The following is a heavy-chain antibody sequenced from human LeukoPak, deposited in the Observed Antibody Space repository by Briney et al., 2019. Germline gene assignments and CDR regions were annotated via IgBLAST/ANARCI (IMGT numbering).Heavy chain of an antibody. J-gene: IGHJ3*02. D-gene: IGHD3-22*01. Sequence: ASVKVSCKASGYTFTGYYMHWVRQAPGQGLEWMGWINPNSGGTSYAQKFQGRVTMTRDTSTSTVYMELSSLRSEDTAVYYCARVGLIDPNAFDIWGQGTMVTVSS. CDR1: GYTFTGYY. V-gene: IGHV1-2*02. CDR2: INPNSGGT. CDR3: ARVGLIDPNAFDI.